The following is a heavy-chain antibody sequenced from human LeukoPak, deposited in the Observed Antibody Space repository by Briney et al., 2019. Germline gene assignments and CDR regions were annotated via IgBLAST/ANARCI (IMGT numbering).Heavy chain of an antibody. CDR2: IYTGGGT. Sequence: GGSLRLSCAASGFSISHYYMTWVRQTPGKGLDWVSVIYTGGGTNYGDSVKGRFTISRDNSKNTVYLQMSSLRFEDSAVYYCAKDLLGDHDDFWGQGTLVTVSS. J-gene: IGHJ4*02. CDR3: AKDLLGDHDDF. D-gene: IGHD2-21*02. CDR1: GFSISHYY. V-gene: IGHV3-53*05.